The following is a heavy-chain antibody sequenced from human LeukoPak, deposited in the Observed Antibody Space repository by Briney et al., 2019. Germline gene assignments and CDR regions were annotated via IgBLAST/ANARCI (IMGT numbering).Heavy chain of an antibody. D-gene: IGHD2-2*01. J-gene: IGHJ4*02. CDR1: GFTFTSYA. CDR2: ISGSGGST. V-gene: IGHV3-23*01. Sequence: GGSLRLSXAASGFTFTSYAMRWVRQAPGKGLEWVSAISGSGGSTYYAHSVQGRVTISRDNSKNRVYLQMNSLRSEDTAGYYFAKCGWEVPAAISYWGQGTLVTVSS. CDR3: AKCGWEVPAAISY.